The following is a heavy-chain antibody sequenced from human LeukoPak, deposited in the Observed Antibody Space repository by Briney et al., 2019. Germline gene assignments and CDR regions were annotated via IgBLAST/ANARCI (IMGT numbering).Heavy chain of an antibody. Sequence: ASVKVSCKASGYTFTSYDINWVRQATGQGLEWMGWMNPNSGNTGYAQKFQGRVTITRNTSISTAYMALSSLRSEDTAVYYCARGDAYCGGDCYSNYYYYYMDVWGKGTTVTVSS. CDR3: ARGDAYCGGDCYSNYYYYYMDV. D-gene: IGHD2-21*01. V-gene: IGHV1-8*03. J-gene: IGHJ6*03. CDR2: MNPNSGNT. CDR1: GYTFTSYD.